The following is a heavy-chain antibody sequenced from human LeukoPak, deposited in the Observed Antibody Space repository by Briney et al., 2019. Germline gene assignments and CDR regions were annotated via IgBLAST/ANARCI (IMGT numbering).Heavy chain of an antibody. CDR2: IYYSGST. CDR1: GGSISSYY. CDR3: AGGHGWRGANWFDP. V-gene: IGHV4-59*01. Sequence: SETLSLTCTVSGGSISSYYWSWIRQPPGKGLEWIGYIYYSGSTNYNPSLKSRVTISVDTSKNQFSLKLSSVTAADTAVYYCAGGHGWRGANWFDPWGQGTLVTVSS. J-gene: IGHJ5*02. D-gene: IGHD6-19*01.